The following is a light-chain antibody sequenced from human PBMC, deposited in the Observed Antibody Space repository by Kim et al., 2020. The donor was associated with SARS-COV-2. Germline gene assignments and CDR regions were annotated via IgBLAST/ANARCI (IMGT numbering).Light chain of an antibody. V-gene: IGLV3-21*04. CDR2: YDS. CDR1: NIGSKS. CDR3: QVWDSSSDHWV. Sequence: APGKTARSTCGGNNIGSKSVHWYQQKPGQAPVLVSYYDSDRPSGIPERFSGSNSGNTATLTISRVEAGDEADYYCQVWDSSSDHWVFGGGTKLTVL. J-gene: IGLJ3*02.